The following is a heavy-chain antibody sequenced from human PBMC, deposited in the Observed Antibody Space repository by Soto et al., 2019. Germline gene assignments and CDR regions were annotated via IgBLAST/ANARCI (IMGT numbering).Heavy chain of an antibody. CDR1: GGSISRGDYY. J-gene: IGHJ6*02. Sequence: TLSVTCSVSGGSISRGDYYWSWIRQPPGKGLEWLGYISNSGTADYNPSLKSRVTISVDTSKNQFSLKLGSVTVADTAGYSCARDALTVVRGVLNSDSLAVWGQGSTVTVSS. CDR3: ARDALTVVRGVLNSDSLAV. CDR2: ISNSGTA. V-gene: IGHV4-30-4*01. D-gene: IGHD3-10*01.